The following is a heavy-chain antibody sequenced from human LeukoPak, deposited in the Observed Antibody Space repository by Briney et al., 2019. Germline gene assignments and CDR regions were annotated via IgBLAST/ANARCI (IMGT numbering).Heavy chain of an antibody. CDR2: IRSKAYGGTT. Sequence: GGSLRLSCTASGFIFGDYAMSWVRQAPGKGLGWVGFIRSKAYGGTTEYAASVKGRFTISRDDSKSIAYLQMNSLKTEDTAVYYCTRDRTDSSSWYYYYYYGMDVWGQGTTVTVSS. V-gene: IGHV3-49*04. CDR3: TRDRTDSSSWYYYYYYGMDV. D-gene: IGHD6-13*01. CDR1: GFIFGDYA. J-gene: IGHJ6*02.